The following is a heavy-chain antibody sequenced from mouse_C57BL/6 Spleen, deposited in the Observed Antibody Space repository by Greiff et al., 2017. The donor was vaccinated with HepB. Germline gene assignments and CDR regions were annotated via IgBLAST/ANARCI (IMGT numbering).Heavy chain of an antibody. CDR3: ARGGLDYAMDY. CDR2: IDPNSGGT. J-gene: IGHJ4*01. CDR1: GYTFTSYW. V-gene: IGHV1-72*01. Sequence: QVQLKQPGAELVKPGASVKLSCKASGYTFTSYWMHWVKQRPGRGLEWIGRIDPNSGGTKYNEKFKSKATLTVDKPSSTAYMQLSSLTSEDSAVYYCARGGLDYAMDYWGQGTSVTVSS.